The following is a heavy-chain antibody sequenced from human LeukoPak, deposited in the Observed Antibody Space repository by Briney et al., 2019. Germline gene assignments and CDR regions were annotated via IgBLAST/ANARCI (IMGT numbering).Heavy chain of an antibody. D-gene: IGHD3-10*01. CDR2: VDWGEDK. Sequence: SGPTLVNPTQTLTLTCTFSGFSLSTSGMCVSWIRQPPGKALEWLATVDWGEDKYYSTSLKTRLTISKDTSKNQVVLTMTNMDPVDTATYYCARIRTPYGSGSYYNFDWGQGTLVTVSS. CDR3: ARIRTPYGSGSYYNFD. CDR1: GFSLSTSGMC. J-gene: IGHJ4*02. V-gene: IGHV2-70*01.